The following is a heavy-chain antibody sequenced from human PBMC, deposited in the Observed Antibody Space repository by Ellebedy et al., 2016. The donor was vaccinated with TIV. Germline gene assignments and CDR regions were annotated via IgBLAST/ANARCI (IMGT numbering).Heavy chain of an antibody. V-gene: IGHV3-30*03. CDR1: GFTFSTYG. CDR3: ARGVDYGFDI. J-gene: IGHJ3*02. D-gene: IGHD2-15*01. CDR2: ISHDGNTK. Sequence: GGSLRLSXAASGFTFSTYGIHWVRQAPGKALEWVAFISHDGNTKYYVDSVKGRFTISRDNSKNTLSLQMNSLRAEDTAVYYCARGVDYGFDIWGQGTMVTVSS.